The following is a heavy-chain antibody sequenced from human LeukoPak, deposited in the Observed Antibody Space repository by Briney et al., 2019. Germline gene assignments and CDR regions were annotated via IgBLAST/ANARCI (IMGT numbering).Heavy chain of an antibody. CDR3: GREEGYSVDY. D-gene: IGHD6-13*01. J-gene: IGHJ4*01. CDR2: INADGSAA. CDR1: AFTFSNYM. Sequence: GGSLRDSLAASAFTFSNYMIHWVRQAPGKGLVWVSRINADGSAANYADSVKGRFTISRDNAKNTLYLQMNSLRAEDTAVYYCGREEGYSVDYWGQGTTVTVSS. V-gene: IGHV3-74*01.